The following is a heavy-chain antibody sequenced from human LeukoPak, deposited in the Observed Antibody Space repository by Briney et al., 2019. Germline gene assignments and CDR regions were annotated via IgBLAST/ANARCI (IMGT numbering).Heavy chain of an antibody. Sequence: GGSLTLSCAASGFTVGSNYMSWVRQAPGKGLEWVSIIYSGGSTYYADSVKGRFTISRDNSKNTLYLQMNSLRAEDTAVYFCVRVGYSYGYGDWNHFDYWGQGTLVTVSS. CDR3: VRVGYSYGYGDWNHFDY. CDR1: GFTVGSNY. D-gene: IGHD5-18*01. V-gene: IGHV3-66*02. CDR2: IYSGGST. J-gene: IGHJ4*02.